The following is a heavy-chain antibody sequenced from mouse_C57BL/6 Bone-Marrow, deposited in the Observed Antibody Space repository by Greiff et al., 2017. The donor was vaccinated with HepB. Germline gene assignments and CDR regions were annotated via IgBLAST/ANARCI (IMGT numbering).Heavy chain of an antibody. J-gene: IGHJ4*01. CDR3: ARVGRRYAMDY. Sequence: EVKLMESGGGLVKPGGSLKLSCAASGFTFSSYAMSWVRQTPEKRLEWVATISDGGSYTYYPDNVKGRFTISRDNAKNNLYLQMSHLKSEDTAMYYCARVGRRYAMDYWGQGTSVTVSS. V-gene: IGHV5-4*03. CDR2: ISDGGSYT. CDR1: GFTFSSYA.